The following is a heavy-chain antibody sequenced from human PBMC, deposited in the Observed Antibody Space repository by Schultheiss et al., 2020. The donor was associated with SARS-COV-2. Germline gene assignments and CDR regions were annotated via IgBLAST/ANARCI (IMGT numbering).Heavy chain of an antibody. CDR2: IWYDGSDK. D-gene: IGHD3-22*01. CDR1: GFTLSLYG. V-gene: IGHV3-33*06. J-gene: IGHJ4*02. CDR3: AKASGGYYDSSGYSFDY. Sequence: GGSLRLSCAASGFTLSLYGMHWVRLAPGKGLEWVAVIWYDGSDKYYADSVKGRFIISRDNSKNTLYLQMNSLRAEDTAVYYCAKASGGYYDSSGYSFDYWGQGTLVTVSS.